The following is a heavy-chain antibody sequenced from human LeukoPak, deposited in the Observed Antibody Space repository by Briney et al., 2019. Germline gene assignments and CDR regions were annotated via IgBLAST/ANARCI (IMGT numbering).Heavy chain of an antibody. J-gene: IGHJ4*02. CDR3: ARGTYYYGSGSNLLDY. CDR2: ISGSGGST. Sequence: GGSLRLSCAASGFTFSSYAMSWVRQAPGKGLEWVSAISGSGGSTYYADSVKGRFTISRDNSKNTLYLQMNSLRAEDTAVYYCARGTYYYGSGSNLLDYWGQGTLVTVSS. CDR1: GFTFSSYA. V-gene: IGHV3-23*01. D-gene: IGHD3-10*01.